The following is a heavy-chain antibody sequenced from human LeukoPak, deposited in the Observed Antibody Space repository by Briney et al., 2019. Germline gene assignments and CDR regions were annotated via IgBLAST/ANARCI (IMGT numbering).Heavy chain of an antibody. CDR1: GGSISSYY. CDR3: ARLAHYYDSSGYYGD. Sequence: ASETLFLTCTVSGGSISSYYWSWIRQPPGKGLEWIGYIYYSGSTNYNPSLKSRVTISVDTSKNQFSLKLSSVTAADTAVYYCARLAHYYDSSGYYGDWGQGTLVTVSS. J-gene: IGHJ4*02. CDR2: IYYSGST. D-gene: IGHD3-22*01. V-gene: IGHV4-59*01.